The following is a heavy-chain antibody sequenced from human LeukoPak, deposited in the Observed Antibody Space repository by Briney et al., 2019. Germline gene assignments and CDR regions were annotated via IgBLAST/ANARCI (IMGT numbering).Heavy chain of an antibody. J-gene: IGHJ4*02. V-gene: IGHV3-30*04. CDR3: AKGDIAVAGTDFDY. Sequence: GGSLRLSCAASGFTFSSYAMRWVRQAPGKGLEWVAVISYDGSNKYYADSVKGRFTISRDNSKNTLYLQMNSLRAEDTAVYYCAKGDIAVAGTDFDYWGQGTLVTVSS. D-gene: IGHD6-19*01. CDR1: GFTFSSYA. CDR2: ISYDGSNK.